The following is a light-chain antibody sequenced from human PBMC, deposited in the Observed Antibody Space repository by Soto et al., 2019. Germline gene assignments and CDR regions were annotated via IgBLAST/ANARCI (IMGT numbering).Light chain of an antibody. J-gene: IGLJ2*01. CDR2: EVS. V-gene: IGLV2-14*01. Sequence: QSALTQPASVSGSPGQSITISCTGTSSDVGGYNFVSWYQQHPGKAPKLMIYEVSNRPSGVSNRFSGSKSGNTASLTISGLQAEDEADYYCRSYTTSSTVVFGGGTKLTV. CDR3: RSYTTSSTVV. CDR1: SSDVGGYNF.